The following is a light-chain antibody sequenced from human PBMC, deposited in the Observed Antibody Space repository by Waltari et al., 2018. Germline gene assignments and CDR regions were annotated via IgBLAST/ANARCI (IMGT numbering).Light chain of an antibody. V-gene: IGKV3-15*01. Sequence: EVVLTQSPVTLSVSPGERATLSCRASRSVGTTLAWYQQKPGHGPSLLMNDTWKRATVVPARVRGSGSGTEFTLTISGLQSEDFGVYYCHEYNYWPPAYTFGQGTKLEIK. J-gene: IGKJ2*01. CDR2: DTW. CDR3: HEYNYWPPAYT. CDR1: RSVGTT.